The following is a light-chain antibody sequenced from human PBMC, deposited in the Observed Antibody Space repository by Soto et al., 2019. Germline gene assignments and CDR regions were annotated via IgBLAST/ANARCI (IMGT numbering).Light chain of an antibody. J-gene: IGKJ4*01. CDR2: RAS. V-gene: IGKV1-12*01. CDR1: QGIGTW. Sequence: DIQMTQSPASVSASIGDRVTITCRASQGIGTWLAWYQQKPGEAPKLLISRASTLGSAVPSRFSGSGSGTEFTLTISSLQPEDCAAYYCQQAQSFPLTFGGGTKVESK. CDR3: QQAQSFPLT.